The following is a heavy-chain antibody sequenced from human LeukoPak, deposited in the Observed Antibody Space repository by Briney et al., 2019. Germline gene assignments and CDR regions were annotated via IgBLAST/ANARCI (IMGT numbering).Heavy chain of an antibody. J-gene: IGHJ6*03. CDR3: ARDRGRDTAMVTIYYYYYMDV. Sequence: ASVKVSCKASGYTFTGYYMHWVRQAPGQGLEWMGWINPNSGGTNYAQKFQGRVTMTRDTSISTAYMELSRLRSDDTAVYYCARDRGRDTAMVTIYYYYYMDVWGKGTTVTVSS. CDR2: INPNSGGT. V-gene: IGHV1-2*02. CDR1: GYTFTGYY. D-gene: IGHD5-18*01.